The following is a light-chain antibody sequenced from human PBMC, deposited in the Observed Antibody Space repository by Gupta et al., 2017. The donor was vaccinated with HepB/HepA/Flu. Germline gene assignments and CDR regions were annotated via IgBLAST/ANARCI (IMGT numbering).Light chain of an antibody. CDR2: WAS. J-gene: IGKJ2*01. V-gene: IGKV4-1*01. CDR1: QSVLFSSTNKNN. CDR3: QQYYSTPVT. Sequence: DIVMTQSPDSLAVSLGERATINCKSSQSVLFSSTNKNNLAWYQQKPGQPPKLLIYWASTRESGVPDRFSGSGSGTDFTLTISSLQAEDVAVYYCQQYYSTPVTFAQGTKLEI.